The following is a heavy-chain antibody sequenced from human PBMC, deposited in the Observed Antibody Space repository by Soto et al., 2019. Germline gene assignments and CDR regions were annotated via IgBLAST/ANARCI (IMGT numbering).Heavy chain of an antibody. Sequence: QVLLQQSGPGLVKASQTLSLTCDISGDSVSSNSAAWNWIGQTPSRGLEWLGRTYYRSKWYINYAVSVKSRITVTPDTSKNQFYLQLNSVTPEDTAVYYCARGSWDDVTGHYFMDVWGKGTTVTVSS. CDR2: TYYRSKWYI. J-gene: IGHJ6*03. CDR3: ARGSWDDVTGHYFMDV. V-gene: IGHV6-1*01. CDR1: GDSVSSNSAA. D-gene: IGHD1-26*01.